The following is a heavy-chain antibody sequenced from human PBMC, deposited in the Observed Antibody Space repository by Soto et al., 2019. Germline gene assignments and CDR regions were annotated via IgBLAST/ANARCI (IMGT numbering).Heavy chain of an antibody. V-gene: IGHV3-23*01. J-gene: IGHJ4*02. Sequence: PGGSLRLSCAASGFTFSSYAMSWVRQAPGKGLEWVSAISGSGGSTYYADSVKGRFTISRDNSKNTLYLQMNSLRAEDTAVYYCANLPIGSYRGVLSYWGQGTLVTVSS. CDR2: ISGSGGST. CDR3: ANLPIGSYRGVLSY. D-gene: IGHD1-26*01. CDR1: GFTFSSYA.